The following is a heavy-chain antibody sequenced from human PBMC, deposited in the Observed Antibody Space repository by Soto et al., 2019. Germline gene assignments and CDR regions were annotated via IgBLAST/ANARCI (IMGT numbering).Heavy chain of an antibody. D-gene: IGHD1-26*01. CDR1: GFTVSSNY. CDR3: ARPVGAPWNYYCDY. J-gene: IGHJ4*02. V-gene: IGHV3-66*04. CDR2: IYSGGST. Sequence: GGSLRLSCAASGFTVSSNYMSWVRQAPGKGLEWVSVIYSGGSTYYADSVKGRFTISRDNSKNTLYLQMNSLRAEDTAVYYCARPVGAPWNYYCDYWGQGTLVTVSS.